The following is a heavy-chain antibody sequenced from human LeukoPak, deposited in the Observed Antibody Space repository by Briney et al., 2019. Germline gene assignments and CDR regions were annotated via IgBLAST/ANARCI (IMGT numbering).Heavy chain of an antibody. Sequence: GGSLRLSCAASGFTLDDYAMHWVRQAPGKGLEWVSGISWNSGSIGYADSVKGRFTISRDNAKNSLYLQMNSLRAEDTALYYCAKDITVGALDYYYGMDVWGQGTTVTVSS. J-gene: IGHJ6*02. CDR3: AKDITVGALDYYYGMDV. D-gene: IGHD1-26*01. V-gene: IGHV3-9*01. CDR2: ISWNSGSI. CDR1: GFTLDDYA.